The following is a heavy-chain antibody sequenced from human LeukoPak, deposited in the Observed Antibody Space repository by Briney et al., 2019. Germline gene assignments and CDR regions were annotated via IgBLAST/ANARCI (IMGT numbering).Heavy chain of an antibody. J-gene: IGHJ4*02. CDR3: ASTPPYGSGSYYTFPN. Sequence: PSETLSLTCTVSGGSISSSSYYWGWIRQPPGKGLEWIGGIYYSGSTYYNPSLKRRVTISVDTSKNQFSLKLSSVTAADTAVYYCASTPPYGSGSYYTFPNWGQGTLVTVSS. D-gene: IGHD3-10*01. CDR2: IYYSGST. V-gene: IGHV4-39*01. CDR1: GGSISSSSYY.